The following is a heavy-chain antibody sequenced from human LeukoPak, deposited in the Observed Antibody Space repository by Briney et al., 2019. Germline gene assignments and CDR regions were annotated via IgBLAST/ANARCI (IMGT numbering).Heavy chain of an antibody. CDR1: GYTFTSYD. CDR2: INPNSGGT. D-gene: IGHD2-2*02. Sequence: ASMKVSCKASGYTFTSYDINWVRQATGQGLEWMGWINPNSGGTNYAQKFQGRVTMTRYTSIRTAYMELSRLRSDDTAVYYCAIEFATVVVSAVISAFDIWGQGTMVTASS. CDR3: AIEFATVVVSAVISAFDI. J-gene: IGHJ3*02. V-gene: IGHV1-2*02.